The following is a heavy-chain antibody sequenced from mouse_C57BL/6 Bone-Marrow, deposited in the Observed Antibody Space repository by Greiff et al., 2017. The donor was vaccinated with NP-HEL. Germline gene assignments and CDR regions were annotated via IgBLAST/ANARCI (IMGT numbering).Heavy chain of an antibody. CDR2: IYPRSGNT. J-gene: IGHJ1*03. V-gene: IGHV1-81*01. CDR3: ARRLYYDYDDWYFDV. Sequence: QVQLKESGAELARPGASVKLSCKASGYTFTSYGISWVKQRTGQGLEWIGEIYPRSGNTYYNEKFKGKATLTADKSSSTAYVELRSLTSEDSAVYFCARRLYYDYDDWYFDVWGTGTTVTVSS. D-gene: IGHD2-4*01. CDR1: GYTFTSYG.